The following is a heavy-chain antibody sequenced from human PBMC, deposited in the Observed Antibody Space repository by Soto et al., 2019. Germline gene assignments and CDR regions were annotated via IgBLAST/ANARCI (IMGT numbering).Heavy chain of an antibody. J-gene: IGHJ6*02. CDR2: ISYDGSNK. D-gene: IGHD3-22*01. CDR3: AKDLGDSSAYYSSEYYGMDV. V-gene: IGHV3-30*18. Sequence: QVQLVESGGGVVQPGRSLRLSCAASGFTFSSYGMHWVRQAPGTGLEWVAVISYDGSNKYYADSVKGRFTISRDNSKNTLYLQMNSLRGEDTDVYYCAKDLGDSSAYYSSEYYGMDVWGQGTMVTVSS. CDR1: GFTFSSYG.